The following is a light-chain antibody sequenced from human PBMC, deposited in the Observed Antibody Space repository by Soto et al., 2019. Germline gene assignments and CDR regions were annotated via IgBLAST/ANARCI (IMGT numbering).Light chain of an antibody. CDR3: SAYTSRNTRV. CDR1: SSDVGGYNY. J-gene: IGLJ1*01. V-gene: IGLV2-14*01. Sequence: QSALTQPASVSESPGQSITISCTGTSSDVGGYNYVSWYQQHPGQVPKLMIYDVSNRPSGISNRFSASKSGNTASLTISGLQAEDEADYYCSAYTSRNTRVFGTGTKLTVL. CDR2: DVS.